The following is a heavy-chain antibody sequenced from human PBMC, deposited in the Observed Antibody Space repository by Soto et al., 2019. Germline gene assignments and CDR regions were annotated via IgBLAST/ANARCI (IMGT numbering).Heavy chain of an antibody. CDR3: ARNYGGNSQVFDL. Sequence: QVQLQESGPGLVKPSETLSLTCSVSGAAISRHYWSWIRQSPGKGLEGLGYFFHTGTALYNPSLKSRVSTSVDTSKNQFSLRLTSVIPADTAVYFCARNYGGNSQVFDLGGRGTLVTVSS. V-gene: IGHV4-59*11. J-gene: IGHJ2*01. CDR1: GAAISRHY. CDR2: FFHTGTA. D-gene: IGHD4-17*01.